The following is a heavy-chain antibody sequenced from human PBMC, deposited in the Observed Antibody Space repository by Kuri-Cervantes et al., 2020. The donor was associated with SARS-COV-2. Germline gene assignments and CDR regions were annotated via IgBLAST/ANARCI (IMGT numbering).Heavy chain of an antibody. V-gene: IGHV4-38-2*02. CDR1: GYSISSGYY. J-gene: IGHJ4*02. CDR3: ARRYGGHSHAVAAPGPYYFDY. Sequence: SETLSLTGTISGYSISSGYYWGWIRQPQGKGLEWIGSIYHSGSTYYNPSLKSRVTISVDTSKNQFSLRLSSVTAADPAVYYCARRYGGHSHAVAAPGPYYFDYWGQGTLVTVSS. CDR2: IYHSGST. D-gene: IGHD6-19*01.